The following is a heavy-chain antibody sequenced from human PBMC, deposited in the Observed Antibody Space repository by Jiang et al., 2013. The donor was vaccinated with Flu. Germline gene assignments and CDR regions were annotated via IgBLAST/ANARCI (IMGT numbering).Heavy chain of an antibody. V-gene: IGHV3-30-3*01. Sequence: QLVESGGGVVQPGRSLRLSCAASGFTFSSYAMHWVRQAPGKGLEWVAVISYDGSNKYYADSVKGRFTISRDNSKNTLYLQMNSLRAEDTAVYYCAREYGVMWLESAFDIWGQGTMVTVSS. CDR1: GFTFSSYA. J-gene: IGHJ3*02. D-gene: IGHD6-19*01. CDR3: AREYGVMWLESAFDI. CDR2: ISYDGSNK.